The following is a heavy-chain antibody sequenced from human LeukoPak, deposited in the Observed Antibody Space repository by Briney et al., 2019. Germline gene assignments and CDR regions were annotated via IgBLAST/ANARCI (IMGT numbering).Heavy chain of an antibody. V-gene: IGHV3-21*01. Sequence: GGSLRLSCAASGFTFSSYSMNWVRQAPGRGLEGVSSISSSSSYIYYADSVKGRFTISRDNAKNSLYLQMNSLRAEDTAVSYCARGLYCSSTSCYFVVGWFDPWGQGTLVTVSS. CDR2: ISSSSSYI. D-gene: IGHD2-2*01. CDR3: ARGLYCSSTSCYFVVGWFDP. CDR1: GFTFSSYS. J-gene: IGHJ5*02.